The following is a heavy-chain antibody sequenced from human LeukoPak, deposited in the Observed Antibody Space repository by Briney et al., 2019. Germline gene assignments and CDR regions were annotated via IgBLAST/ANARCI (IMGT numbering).Heavy chain of an antibody. Sequence: GGSLRLSCAASGFTFSSYEMNWVRQAPGKGLEWVSGISGSGGRTYHADSVKGRFTISRDNSKNTLNLRMNSLRAEDTAVYYCVKASVLDYYDSSGYYNPNSFDDWGQGTLVTVSS. J-gene: IGHJ4*02. CDR2: ISGSGGRT. D-gene: IGHD3-22*01. CDR3: VKASVLDYYDSSGYYNPNSFDD. CDR1: GFTFSSYE. V-gene: IGHV3-23*01.